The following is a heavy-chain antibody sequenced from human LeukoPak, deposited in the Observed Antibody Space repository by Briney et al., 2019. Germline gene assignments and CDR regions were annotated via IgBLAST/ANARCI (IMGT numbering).Heavy chain of an antibody. V-gene: IGHV4-30-2*01. J-gene: IGHJ6*02. CDR3: ARSGEVYYYYGMDV. D-gene: IGHD3-10*01. CDR1: GGSISSGGYS. CDR2: IYHSGST. Sequence: SETLSLTCAVSGGSISSGGYSWSWIRQPPGKGLEWIGYIYHSGSTYYNPSLKSRVTISVDRSKNQFSLKLSSVTAADTAVYYCARSGEVYYYYGMDVWGQGTTVTVSS.